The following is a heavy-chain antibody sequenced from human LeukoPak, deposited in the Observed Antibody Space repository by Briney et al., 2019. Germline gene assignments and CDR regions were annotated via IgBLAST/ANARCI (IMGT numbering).Heavy chain of an antibody. CDR2: ISGSGGST. J-gene: IGHJ4*02. D-gene: IGHD2-21*02. CDR1: GFTFSSYA. Sequence: AGGSLRLSCAASGFTFSSYAMSWVRQAPGKGLEWVSAISGSGGSTYYADSVKGRFTLSRDNSKNTLYLQMNSLRAEDTAVDYGAKQDAYCGGGCYSIDYWGQGTLVTVSS. V-gene: IGHV3-23*01. CDR3: AKQDAYCGGGCYSIDY.